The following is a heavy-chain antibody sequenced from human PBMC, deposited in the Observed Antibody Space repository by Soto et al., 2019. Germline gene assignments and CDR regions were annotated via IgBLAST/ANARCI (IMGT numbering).Heavy chain of an antibody. Sequence: GESLKISCKGSGYSFTSYWIGWVRQMPGKGLEWMGIIYPGDSDTRYSPSFQGQVTISADKSISTAYLQWSSLKASDTAMYYCARLHGYSYEAPDAFDISGQGTMVTVSS. D-gene: IGHD5-18*01. V-gene: IGHV5-51*01. CDR3: ARLHGYSYEAPDAFDI. J-gene: IGHJ3*02. CDR2: IYPGDSDT. CDR1: GYSFTSYW.